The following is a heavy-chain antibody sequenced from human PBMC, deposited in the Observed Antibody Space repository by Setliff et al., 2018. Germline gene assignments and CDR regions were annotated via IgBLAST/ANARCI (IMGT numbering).Heavy chain of an antibody. V-gene: IGHV4-38-2*02. D-gene: IGHD3-3*01. CDR2: VRHRGGT. CDR3: ARERMYYNFWSGYSDY. J-gene: IGHJ4*02. CDR1: GYSISSGYY. Sequence: SETLSLTCAVSGYSISSGYYWGWIRQPPGKGLEWLGSVRHRGGTYYNPSLKSRVTISVDTSKNQFSLKLSSVTAADTAVYYCARERMYYNFWSGYSDYWGQGTLVTVSS.